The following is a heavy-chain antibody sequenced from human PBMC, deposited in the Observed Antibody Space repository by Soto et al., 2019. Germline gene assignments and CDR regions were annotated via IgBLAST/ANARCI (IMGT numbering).Heavy chain of an antibody. J-gene: IGHJ4*02. D-gene: IGHD3-22*01. Sequence: GGSLRLSCAASGFTFSDYYMSWIRQAPGKGLEWVSYISSSGSTIYYADSVKGRFTISRDNAKNSLYLQMNSLRAEDTAVYYCVRSHLYYDSSGYPDYWGQGTLVTVSS. CDR2: ISSSGSTI. V-gene: IGHV3-11*01. CDR1: GFTFSDYY. CDR3: VRSHLYYDSSGYPDY.